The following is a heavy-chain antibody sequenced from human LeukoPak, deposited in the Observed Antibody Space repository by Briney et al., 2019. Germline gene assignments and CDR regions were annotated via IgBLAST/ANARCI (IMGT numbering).Heavy chain of an antibody. D-gene: IGHD2-8*01. CDR2: ISSSTSYI. CDR1: GFTFSSYS. J-gene: IGHJ3*02. CDR3: ARATNGRFDI. Sequence: GGSLRLSCAASGFTFSSYSMNWVRQAPGRGLEWVSFISSSTSYISYADSVKGRFTISRDNAKSSLWLQMNSLRAEDTAVYYCARATNGRFDIWGQGTMVTVSS. V-gene: IGHV3-21*01.